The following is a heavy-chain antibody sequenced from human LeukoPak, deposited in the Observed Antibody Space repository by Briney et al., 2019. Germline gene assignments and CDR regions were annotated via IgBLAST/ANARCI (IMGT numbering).Heavy chain of an antibody. D-gene: IGHD3-10*01. CDR2: MYHTGTT. Sequence: SETLSLTCTVSGGSISTTSYYWGWIRQPPGKGLEWIASMYHTGTTYYNPSLKSRVTISIDTSKNQFSLRVSSVTAADTAVYYCAGSYHYNYFGLDVWGQGTTVTVSS. CDR3: AGSYHYNYFGLDV. J-gene: IGHJ6*02. V-gene: IGHV4-39*01. CDR1: GGSISTTSYY.